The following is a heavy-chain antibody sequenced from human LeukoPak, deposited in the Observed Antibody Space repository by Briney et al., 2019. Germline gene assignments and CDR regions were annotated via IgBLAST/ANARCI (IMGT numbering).Heavy chain of an antibody. CDR3: ARSRIAAAGFYYYYGMDV. CDR2: IYYSGST. CDR1: GGSISSYY. D-gene: IGHD6-13*01. J-gene: IGHJ6*02. Sequence: ASETLSLTCTVSGGSISSYYWSWIRQPPGKGLEWIGYIYYSGSTNYNPSLKSRVTISVDTSKNRFSLKLSSVTAADTAVYYCARSRIAAAGFYYYYGMDVWGQGTTVTVSS. V-gene: IGHV4-59*01.